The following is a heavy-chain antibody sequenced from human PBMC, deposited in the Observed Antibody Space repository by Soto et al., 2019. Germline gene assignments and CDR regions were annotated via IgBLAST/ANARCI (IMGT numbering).Heavy chain of an antibody. CDR1: GGSISSYY. J-gene: IGHJ4*02. CDR3: ARSSDSGSYSTPYYFDY. D-gene: IGHD1-26*01. CDR2: IYYSGGT. Sequence: SETLSLTCTVSGGSISSYYWSWIRQPPGKGLEWIGYIYYSGGTNYNPSLKSRVTISVDTSKNQFSLKLSSVTAADTAVYYCARSSDSGSYSTPYYFDYWGQGTLVTVSS. V-gene: IGHV4-59*01.